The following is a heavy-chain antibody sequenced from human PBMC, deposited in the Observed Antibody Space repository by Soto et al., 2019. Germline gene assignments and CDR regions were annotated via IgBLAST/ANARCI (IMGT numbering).Heavy chain of an antibody. CDR3: ARDQGYSSSEVPY. J-gene: IGHJ4*02. CDR1: GFTFSSYG. V-gene: IGHV3-33*01. D-gene: IGHD6-6*01. CDR2: IWYDGSNK. Sequence: QVQLVESGGGVVQPGRSLRLSCAASGFTFSSYGMHWVRQAPGKGLEWVAVIWYDGSNKYYADSVKGRFTISRDNSKNTLYLQMNSLRAEDTAVYYCARDQGYSSSEVPYWGQGTLVTVSS.